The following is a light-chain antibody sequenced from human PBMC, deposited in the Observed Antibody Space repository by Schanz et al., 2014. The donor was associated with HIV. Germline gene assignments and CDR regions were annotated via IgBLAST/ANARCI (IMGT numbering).Light chain of an antibody. J-gene: IGKJ4*01. CDR1: QSVGSN. CDR3: QQYGSSPFT. V-gene: IGKV3-20*01. Sequence: EIVMTQSSATLSVSPGESATLSCRASQSVGSNLAWYQHKPGQAPRLLIYGASNRATGIPDRFSGGGSGTDFTLTISRLEPEDSAVYYCQQYGSSPFTFGGGTKVEIK. CDR2: GAS.